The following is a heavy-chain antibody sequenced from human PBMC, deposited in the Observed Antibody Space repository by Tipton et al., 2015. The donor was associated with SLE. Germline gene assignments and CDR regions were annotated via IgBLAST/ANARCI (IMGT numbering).Heavy chain of an antibody. J-gene: IGHJ6*02. CDR1: GFTFSGYW. CDR3: ARHHGSGWLYGLDV. Sequence: LRLSCAASGFTFSGYWMHWIRQPPGEGLEWIGYIYYREGTNYSPSLKSRVTISLDASKNQLSLKLSSVTAADTAVYYCARHHGSGWLYGLDVWGQGTTVTVSS. D-gene: IGHD6-19*01. CDR2: IYYREGT. V-gene: IGHV4-59*08.